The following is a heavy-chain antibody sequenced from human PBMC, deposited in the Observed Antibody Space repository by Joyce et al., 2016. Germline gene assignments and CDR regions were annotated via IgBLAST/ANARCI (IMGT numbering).Heavy chain of an antibody. CDR3: ARDSRKWLVP. J-gene: IGHJ5*02. Sequence: QVHLVQSGAEVKKPGASAKVSCKTSGYNFISYSIHWVLQAPGQRLEWMGWINAESGKTEYSQKFQGRVTITRDTSASTAYMEVSSLGSEDTAVYYCARDSRKWLVPRGQGTLVTVSS. CDR2: INAESGKT. V-gene: IGHV1-3*01. D-gene: IGHD1-14*01. CDR1: GYNFISYS.